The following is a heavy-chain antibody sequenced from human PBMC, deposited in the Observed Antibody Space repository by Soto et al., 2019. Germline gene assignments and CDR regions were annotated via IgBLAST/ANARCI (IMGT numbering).Heavy chain of an antibody. Sequence: PSETLSLTCTVSGGSISSSSYYWGWIRQPPGKGLEWIGSIYYSGSTYYNPSLKSRVTISVDTSKNQFSLKLSSVTAADTAVYYCARDYDFWSGYSDYYYGMDVWGQGTTVTVSS. CDR2: IYYSGST. V-gene: IGHV4-39*01. CDR3: ARDYDFWSGYSDYYYGMDV. CDR1: GGSISSSSYY. J-gene: IGHJ6*02. D-gene: IGHD3-3*01.